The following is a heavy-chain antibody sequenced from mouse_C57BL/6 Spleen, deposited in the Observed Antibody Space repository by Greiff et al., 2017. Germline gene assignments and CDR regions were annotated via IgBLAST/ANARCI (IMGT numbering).Heavy chain of an antibody. Sequence: DVHLVESGGGLVKPGGSLKLSCAASGFTFSSYAMSWVRQTPEKRLEWVATISDGGSYTYYPDNVKGRFTISRDNAKNNLYLQMSHLKSEDTAMYYCARDPVYYGSCPLYFDVWGTGTTVTVSS. D-gene: IGHD1-1*01. CDR3: ARDPVYYGSCPLYFDV. J-gene: IGHJ1*03. V-gene: IGHV5-4*01. CDR1: GFTFSSYA. CDR2: ISDGGSYT.